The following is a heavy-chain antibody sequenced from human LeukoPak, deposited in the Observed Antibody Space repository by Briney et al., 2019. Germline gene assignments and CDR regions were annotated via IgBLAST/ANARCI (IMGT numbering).Heavy chain of an antibody. CDR2: IYYGGGT. D-gene: IGHD1-26*01. Sequence: PSETLPLTCTVSGGSISGSSYYWGWIRQPPGKGLEWIGSIYYGGGTYYKSSLKSRVTMSIDTSKNQFSLKLSFVTAADTAVYYCARDRGVGATWSFDYWGQGTLVTVSS. V-gene: IGHV4-39*07. J-gene: IGHJ4*02. CDR3: ARDRGVGATWSFDY. CDR1: GGSISGSSYY.